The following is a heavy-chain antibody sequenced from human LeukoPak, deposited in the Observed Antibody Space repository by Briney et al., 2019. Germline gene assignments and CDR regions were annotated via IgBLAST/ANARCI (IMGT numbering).Heavy chain of an antibody. CDR2: IYSGGST. V-gene: IGHV3-9*01. Sequence: GRSLRLSCAASGFTFDDYAMHWVRQAPGKGLEWVSVIYSGGSTYYADSVKGRFTISRDNAKNSLYLQMNSLRAEDTALYYCAKDRYSSGWYYFDYWGQGTLVTVSS. CDR3: AKDRYSSGWYYFDY. CDR1: GFTFDDYA. D-gene: IGHD6-19*01. J-gene: IGHJ4*02.